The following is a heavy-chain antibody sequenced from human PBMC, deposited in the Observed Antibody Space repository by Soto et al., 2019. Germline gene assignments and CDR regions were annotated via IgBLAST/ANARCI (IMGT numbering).Heavy chain of an antibody. Sequence: QVQLVESGGGLVKPGGSLRLSCAASGFTFSDYYMSWICQAPGKGLEWVSYISSSSSYTNYADSVKGRFTISRDNAKNSPYLQMNSLRAEDTAVYYCARGGSYYASSWFDPWGQGTLVTVSS. CDR1: GFTFSDYY. D-gene: IGHD1-26*01. CDR2: ISSSSSYT. V-gene: IGHV3-11*06. CDR3: ARGGSYYASSWFDP. J-gene: IGHJ5*02.